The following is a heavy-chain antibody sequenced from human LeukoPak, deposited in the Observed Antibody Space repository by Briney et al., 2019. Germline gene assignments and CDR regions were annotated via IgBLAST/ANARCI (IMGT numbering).Heavy chain of an antibody. J-gene: IGHJ4*02. Sequence: GGSLRLSCAASGFTFSSYWMSWVRQAPGKGLEWVANIKQDGSEKYYVDSVKGRFTISRDNSKNTLYLQMNSLRAEDTAVYYCAKETRGYCSSTSCSPFDYWGQGTLVTVSS. CDR2: IKQDGSEK. CDR1: GFTFSSYW. D-gene: IGHD2-2*01. CDR3: AKETRGYCSSTSCSPFDY. V-gene: IGHV3-7*03.